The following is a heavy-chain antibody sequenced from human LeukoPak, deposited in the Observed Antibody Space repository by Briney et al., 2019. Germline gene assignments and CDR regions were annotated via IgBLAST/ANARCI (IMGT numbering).Heavy chain of an antibody. J-gene: IGHJ6*03. CDR1: GFTFSSNG. V-gene: IGHV3-30*02. CDR3: ARDGSGWYLGILGKYYYYYMDV. D-gene: IGHD6-19*01. Sequence: QAGGSLRLSCVASGFTFSSNGMHWVRQAPGKGLEWVTFIQYDGSKKYYADSVKGRFTISRDNSKNTLYLQMNSLRAEDTAVYYCARDGSGWYLGILGKYYYYYMDVWGKGTTVTVSS. CDR2: IQYDGSKK.